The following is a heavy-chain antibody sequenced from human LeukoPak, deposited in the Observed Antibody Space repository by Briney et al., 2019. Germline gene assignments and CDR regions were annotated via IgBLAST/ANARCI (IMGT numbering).Heavy chain of an antibody. Sequence: PSETLCLTCTVSGGSISSYYWSWIRQPPGKGLEWIGRIYTSGSTNYNPSLKSRVTISVDKSKNQFHLKLSSVTAADTAVYYCARGGGGGDDFDYWGQGTLVTVSS. CDR2: IYTSGST. V-gene: IGHV4-4*07. CDR3: ARGGGGGDDFDY. CDR1: GGSISSYY. J-gene: IGHJ4*02. D-gene: IGHD3-16*01.